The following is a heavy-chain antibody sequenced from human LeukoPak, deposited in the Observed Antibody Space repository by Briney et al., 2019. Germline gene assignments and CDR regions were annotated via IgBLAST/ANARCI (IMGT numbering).Heavy chain of an antibody. J-gene: IGHJ6*02. CDR2: INHSGST. Sequence: SETLSLTCAVYGGSFSGYYWSWIRQPPGKGLEWIGEINHSGSTNYNPSLKSRVTISVDTSKNQFSLKLSSVTAADTAVYYCARHIYCSGGSCYSSYYGMDVWGQGTTVTVSS. CDR3: ARHIYCSGGSCYSSYYGMDV. CDR1: GGSFSGYY. D-gene: IGHD2-15*01. V-gene: IGHV4-34*01.